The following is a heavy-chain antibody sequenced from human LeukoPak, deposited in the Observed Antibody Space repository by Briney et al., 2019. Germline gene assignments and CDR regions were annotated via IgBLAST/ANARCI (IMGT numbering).Heavy chain of an antibody. D-gene: IGHD5-24*01. J-gene: IGHJ4*02. CDR2: ISYSGST. Sequence: SETLSLTCTVSGGXISSYYCNWIRQPPGKGLEWIGYISYSGSTNYNPSLKSRVTISLDTSKNQFSLKLRSVTAADTAVYYCAVEMATGDYFDYWGQGTLVTVSS. CDR1: GGXISSYY. V-gene: IGHV4-59*01. CDR3: AVEMATGDYFDY.